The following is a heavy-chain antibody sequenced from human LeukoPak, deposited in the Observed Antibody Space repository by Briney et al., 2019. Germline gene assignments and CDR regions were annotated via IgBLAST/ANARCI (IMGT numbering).Heavy chain of an antibody. V-gene: IGHV4-59*01. J-gene: IGHJ4*02. CDR3: ARSYCSGGSCYFDY. CDR1: GGSISSYY. Sequence: PSETLSLTCTVSGGSISSYYWSWIRQPPGKGPEWIGYIYYSGSTNYNPSLKSRVTISVDTSKNQFSLKLSSVTAADTAVYYCARSYCSGGSCYFDYWGQGTLVTVSS. D-gene: IGHD2-15*01. CDR2: IYYSGST.